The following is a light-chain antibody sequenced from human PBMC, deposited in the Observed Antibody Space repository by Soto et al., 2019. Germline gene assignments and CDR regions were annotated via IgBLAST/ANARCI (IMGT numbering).Light chain of an antibody. CDR3: QQYGSSPLT. J-gene: IGKJ4*01. CDR1: QDISRA. Sequence: AIQLTQSPSSLSASVGDRVTIPCRANQDISRALAWYQQKPGKAPKLLIYDASTLDSGVPSRFSGSGSGTDFTLTISSLQPEDFATYYCQQYGSSPLTFGGGTKVEIK. V-gene: IGKV1-13*02. CDR2: DAS.